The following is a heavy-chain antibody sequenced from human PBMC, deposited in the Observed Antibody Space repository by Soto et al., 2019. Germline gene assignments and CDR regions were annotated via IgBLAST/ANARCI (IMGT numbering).Heavy chain of an antibody. Sequence: QVQLVQSGAEVRKPGTSVKVSCKASGYTFIIYYLHWVRQAPGQGPEWMGIINPSGDDTTYAQKFQGRVTMTRDTSTSTVYMELSSLRSEDTAVYYCARGKYNHYYAMDVWGQGTTVTVFS. V-gene: IGHV1-46*01. D-gene: IGHD1-1*01. CDR1: GYTFIIYY. J-gene: IGHJ6*02. CDR3: ARGKYNHYYAMDV. CDR2: INPSGDDT.